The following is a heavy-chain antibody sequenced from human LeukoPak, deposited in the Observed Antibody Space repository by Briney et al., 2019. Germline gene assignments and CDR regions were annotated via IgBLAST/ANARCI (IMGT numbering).Heavy chain of an antibody. V-gene: IGHV3-30*04. CDR1: GFTFSSYA. CDR3: ARAPLNYYYDSSGYQYYYYYGMDV. Sequence: GGSLRLSCAASGFTFSSYAMHWVRQAPGKGLEGVAVISYDGSNKYYADSVKGRFTISRDNSKNTLYLQMNSLRAEDTAVYYCARAPLNYYYDSSGYQYYYYYGMDVWGQGTTVTVSS. CDR2: ISYDGSNK. J-gene: IGHJ6*02. D-gene: IGHD3-22*01.